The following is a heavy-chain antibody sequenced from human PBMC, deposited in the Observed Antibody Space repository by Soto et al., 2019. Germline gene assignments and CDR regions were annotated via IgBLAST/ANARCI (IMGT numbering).Heavy chain of an antibody. CDR2: IYYSGST. CDR3: ATREGYSSSWYQAYYYYGMDV. V-gene: IGHV4-59*08. J-gene: IGHJ6*02. CDR1: GGSISSYY. D-gene: IGHD6-13*01. Sequence: ASETLSLTCTVSGGSISSYYWSWIRQPPGKGLEWIGYIYYSGSTYYNPSLKSRVTISVDTSKNQFSLKLSSVTAADTAVYYCATREGYSSSWYQAYYYYGMDVWGQGTTVTVSS.